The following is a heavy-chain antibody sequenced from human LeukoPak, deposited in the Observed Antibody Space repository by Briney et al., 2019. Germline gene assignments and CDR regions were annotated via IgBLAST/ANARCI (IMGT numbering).Heavy chain of an antibody. V-gene: IGHV3-21*06. Sequence: GGSLRLSCSGSGFTFRSYTMTWVRHAPGKGLEWVSSIDGDGTLKYYADSLKGRFTISRGNANNSVYLQMNSLTADDSGLYFCARDYSSGWFGKGAYWGQGTRVLVSS. J-gene: IGHJ4*02. CDR1: GFTFRSYT. D-gene: IGHD6-19*01. CDR2: IDGDGTLK. CDR3: ARDYSSGWFGKGAY.